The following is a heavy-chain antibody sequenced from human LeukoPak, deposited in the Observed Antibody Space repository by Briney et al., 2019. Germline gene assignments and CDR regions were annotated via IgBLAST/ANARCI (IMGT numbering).Heavy chain of an antibody. CDR2: IKTKSDGETI. CDR1: GFTFSDAW. CDR3: ATARVGY. D-gene: IGHD3-10*01. Sequence: PGGSLTLSCAASGFTFSDAWMSWVRQAPGKGLEWVARIKTKSDGETIDYAAPVKDRFLISRDDSKNMLFLQMDSLRTEDTAVYYCATARVGYWGQGTLVTVSS. V-gene: IGHV3-15*01. J-gene: IGHJ4*02.